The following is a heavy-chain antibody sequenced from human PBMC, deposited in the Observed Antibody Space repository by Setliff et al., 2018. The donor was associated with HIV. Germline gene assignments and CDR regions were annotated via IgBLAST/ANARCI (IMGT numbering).Heavy chain of an antibody. V-gene: IGHV4-59*12. J-gene: IGHJ4*02. CDR1: GDSISSYY. CDR3: ARAADYHDSSGYWAPPRYFDY. CDR2: IYYSGST. Sequence: PSETLSLTCTVSGDSISSYYWSWIRQPPGKGLEWIGYIYYSGSTNYNPSLKSRVSISVDTSKKQFSLKLSSVSAADTAVYYCARAADYHDSSGYWAPPRYFDYWGQGTLVTV. D-gene: IGHD3-22*01.